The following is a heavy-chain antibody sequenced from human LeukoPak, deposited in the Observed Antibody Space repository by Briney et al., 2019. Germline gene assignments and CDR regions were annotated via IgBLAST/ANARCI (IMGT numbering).Heavy chain of an antibody. D-gene: IGHD3-10*01. CDR2: ISWDSGAI. V-gene: IGHV3-9*01. J-gene: IGHJ4*02. CDR1: GFTFDEHA. Sequence: GGSLRLSCVVSGFTFDEHAMHWVRQGPGKGLEWVSGISWDSGAIGYADSVKGRFTISRDNAKNSLYLQMNTLRPEDTASYYCAKDMGYYGSGRFFIVDHWGQGILVTVSS. CDR3: AKDMGYYGSGRFFIVDH.